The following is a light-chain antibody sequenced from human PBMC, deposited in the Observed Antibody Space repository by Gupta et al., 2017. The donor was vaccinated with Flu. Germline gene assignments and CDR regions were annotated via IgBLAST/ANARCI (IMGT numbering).Light chain of an antibody. CDR2: EVT. V-gene: IGLV2-14*01. Sequence: QSALTQPASMSGSPGHSLTISCIGTSSDIGASNFVTWYQQRPGKAPRLILYEVTNLPSVTADRLSGAKSGDAASLTISRLQEEDEADYYCTSYTSATSIHWVFGGGTRLTVL. J-gene: IGLJ3*02. CDR1: SSDIGASNF. CDR3: TSYTSATSIHWV.